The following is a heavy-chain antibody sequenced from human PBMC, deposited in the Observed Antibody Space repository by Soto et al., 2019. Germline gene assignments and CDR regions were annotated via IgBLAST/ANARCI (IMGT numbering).Heavy chain of an antibody. V-gene: IGHV3-48*03. CDR2: IGRSGETI. J-gene: IGHJ4*02. Sequence: GGSLRLSCVGSGFTFSSFEMNWVRQTPGKGLEWLSYIGRSGETIYYADSVKGRFTISRDNAKSSLFSQMTGLRDEDTGIYYCARDSRGGAARRPTFYYWGRGTLVTVSS. CDR1: GFTFSSFE. CDR3: ARDSRGGAARRPTFYY. D-gene: IGHD6-6*01.